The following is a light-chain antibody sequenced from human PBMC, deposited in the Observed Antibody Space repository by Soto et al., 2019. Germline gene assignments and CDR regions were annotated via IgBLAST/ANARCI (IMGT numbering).Light chain of an antibody. Sequence: DIQMTQSPSSMYASLGDRVTITCRASQTISGWLAWYQQRPGKAPNLLIFDASTLESGVPSRFSGSGSGTTFTLTISSLQSDDFATYYCLQYNGYYRTFGQGTKVDI. CDR1: QTISGW. CDR3: LQYNGYYRT. V-gene: IGKV1-5*01. J-gene: IGKJ1*01. CDR2: DAS.